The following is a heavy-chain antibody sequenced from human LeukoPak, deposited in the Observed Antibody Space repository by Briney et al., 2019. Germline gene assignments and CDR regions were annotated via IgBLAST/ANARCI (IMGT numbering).Heavy chain of an antibody. V-gene: IGHV3-48*01. Sequence: GGSLRLSCTASGFSFSNYAMNWVRQAPGKGLEWLSYISTSSTTIHYADSVKGRFTSSREDARNSLYLQMNSLRAEDTAVYFCARAPGNYYDSTGYWYFDLWGRGTLVTVSS. CDR3: ARAPGNYYDSTGYWYFDL. J-gene: IGHJ2*01. CDR2: ISTSSTTI. CDR1: GFSFSNYA. D-gene: IGHD3-22*01.